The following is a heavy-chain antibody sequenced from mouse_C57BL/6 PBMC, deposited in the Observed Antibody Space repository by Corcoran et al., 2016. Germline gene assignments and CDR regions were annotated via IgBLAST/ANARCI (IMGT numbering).Heavy chain of an antibody. D-gene: IGHD2-4*01. CDR3: ARLCDYDPCY. CDR2: IYPGSGNT. J-gene: IGHJ2*01. V-gene: IGHV1-76*01. Sequence: QVQLKQSGAELVRPGASVKLSCKASGYTFPDYYINGVKQRPGQGLEWIARIYPGSGNTYYKEKFKGKATQTAEKSSSTAYMQLSSLTSEDSAVYVCARLCDYDPCYWGEGTTLTVSS. CDR1: GYTFPDYY.